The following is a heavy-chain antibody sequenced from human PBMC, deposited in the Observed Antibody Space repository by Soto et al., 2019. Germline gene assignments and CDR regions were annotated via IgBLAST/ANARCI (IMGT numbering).Heavy chain of an antibody. J-gene: IGHJ6*02. CDR1: GLIFSDYH. Sequence: EVQLVESGVGLVQPGGSLRLSCAASGLIFSDYHMDWFRQAPGKGLELVGRIRRKANSYTTEYAASVKGRFTISRDDSKNSLYLQMNSLKSEDTAVYYCAMLGGWSGGSSGMDVWGQGTTVTVSS. D-gene: IGHD6-19*01. CDR2: IRRKANSYTT. CDR3: AMLGGWSGGSSGMDV. V-gene: IGHV3-72*01.